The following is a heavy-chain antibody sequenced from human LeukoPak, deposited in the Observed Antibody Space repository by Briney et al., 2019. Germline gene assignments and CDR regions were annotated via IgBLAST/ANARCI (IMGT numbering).Heavy chain of an antibody. V-gene: IGHV1-18*01. D-gene: IGHD3-10*01. CDR2: ISAYNGNT. Sequence: ASVKVSCKASGYTFTSYGISWVRQDPGQGLERMGWISAYNGNTNYAEKLQGRVTMTTDTSTSTAYMELRSLRSDDTAVYYCARHSVYGSGSYYNVRSLYYYYYMDVWGKGTTVTVSS. CDR1: GYTFTSYG. CDR3: ARHSVYGSGSYYNVRSLYYYYYMDV. J-gene: IGHJ6*03.